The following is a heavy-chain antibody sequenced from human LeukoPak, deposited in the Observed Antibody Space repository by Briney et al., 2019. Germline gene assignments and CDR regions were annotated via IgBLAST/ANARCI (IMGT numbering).Heavy chain of an antibody. Sequence: GRSLRLSCAASGFTFEDYAMHWVRQAPGKGLEWVSGISWNSGSIGYADSVKGRFTISRDNAKNSLYLQMNSLRAEDTALYYCAKVLHYYDSSGSFDYWGQGTLVTVSS. V-gene: IGHV3-9*01. D-gene: IGHD3-22*01. CDR3: AKVLHYYDSSGSFDY. CDR2: ISWNSGSI. CDR1: GFTFEDYA. J-gene: IGHJ4*02.